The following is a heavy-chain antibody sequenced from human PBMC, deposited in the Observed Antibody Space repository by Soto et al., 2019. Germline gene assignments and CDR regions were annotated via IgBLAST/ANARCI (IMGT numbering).Heavy chain of an antibody. CDR3: AKDQAGSSSQTYFFDY. D-gene: IGHD6-13*01. J-gene: IGHJ4*02. V-gene: IGHV3-30*04. CDR2: ISYDGRNE. Sequence: GGSLRLSCAASGFTFSSYAMHWVRQAPGKGLEWVAFISYDGRNELYADSVKGRFTISRDNSKNTLYLQMNSLRTEDTAVYHCAKDQAGSSSQTYFFDYWGQGSLVTAPQ. CDR1: GFTFSSYA.